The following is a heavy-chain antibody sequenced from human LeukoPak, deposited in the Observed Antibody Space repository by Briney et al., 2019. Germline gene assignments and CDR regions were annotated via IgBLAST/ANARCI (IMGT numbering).Heavy chain of an antibody. CDR1: GFTFSSYA. J-gene: IGHJ4*02. D-gene: IGHD6-13*01. CDR3: AGPRAYSSSWFYPFDY. V-gene: IGHV3-30*04. Sequence: GGSLRLSCAASGFTFSSYAMHWVRQAPGKGLEWVAVISYDGSNKYYAASVKGRLTISRDNSKNTLYLQMNSLRAEDTAVYYCAGPRAYSSSWFYPFDYWGQGTLVTVSS. CDR2: ISYDGSNK.